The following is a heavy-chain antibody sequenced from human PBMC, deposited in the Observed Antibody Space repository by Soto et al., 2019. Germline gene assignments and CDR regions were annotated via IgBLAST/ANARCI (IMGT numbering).Heavy chain of an antibody. CDR3: ARDSDCHSTSCFFPPHV. J-gene: IGHJ6*02. CDR1: GFTFRDEN. V-gene: IGHV3-21*06. Sequence: PGGSLRLSCSACGFTFRDENMSWVRQVPGKGLEWVSGISGGGSYIFYADSVQGRFSISRDNAKNSLFLEMNSLRVEDTAVYYCARDSDCHSTSCFFPPHVWGQGTTVTVS. CDR2: ISGGGSYI. D-gene: IGHD2-2*01.